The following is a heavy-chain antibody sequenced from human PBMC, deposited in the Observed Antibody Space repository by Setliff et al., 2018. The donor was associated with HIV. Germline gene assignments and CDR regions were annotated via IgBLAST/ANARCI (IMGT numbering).Heavy chain of an antibody. CDR3: ATSGCSGYDPDY. Sequence: VGSLRLSCAASGFTFSDYYMTWIRQAPGKGLEWVSYISSTSSYTNYADSVKGRFTISRDNAKNSLYLQMNSLRAEDTAVYYCATSGCSGYDPDYWGPGTLVTVSS. CDR1: GFTFSDYY. V-gene: IGHV3-11*03. CDR2: ISSTSSYT. D-gene: IGHD5-12*01. J-gene: IGHJ4*02.